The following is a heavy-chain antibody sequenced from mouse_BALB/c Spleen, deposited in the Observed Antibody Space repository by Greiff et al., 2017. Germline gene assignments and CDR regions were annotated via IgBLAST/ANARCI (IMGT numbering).Heavy chain of an antibody. V-gene: IGHV5-17*02. CDR3: ARSDDGYKNYYAMDY. CDR2: ISSGSSTI. Sequence: EVQRVESGGGLVQPGGSRKLSCAASGFTFRSSGMHWVRQAPEKGLEWVAYISSGSSTIYYADTVKGRSTISIDTPKNTLFLQLTSLMTEVTAMYYCARSDDGYKNYYAMDYWGQGTLVTVSA. J-gene: IGHJ4*01. CDR1: GFTFRSSG. D-gene: IGHD1-2*01.